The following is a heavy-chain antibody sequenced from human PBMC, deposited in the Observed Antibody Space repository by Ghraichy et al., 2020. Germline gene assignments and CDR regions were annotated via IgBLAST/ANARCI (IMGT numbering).Heavy chain of an antibody. D-gene: IGHD6-13*01. V-gene: IGHV3-30-3*01. J-gene: IGHJ5*02. CDR3: ARARKQQLTNWFDP. CDR2: ISYDGSNK. CDR1: GFTFSSYA. Sequence: GGSLRLSCAASGFTFSSYAMHWVRQAPGKGLEWVAVISYDGSNKYYADSVKGRFTISRDNSKNTLYLQMNSLRAEDTAVYYCARARKQQLTNWFDPWGQGTLVTVSS.